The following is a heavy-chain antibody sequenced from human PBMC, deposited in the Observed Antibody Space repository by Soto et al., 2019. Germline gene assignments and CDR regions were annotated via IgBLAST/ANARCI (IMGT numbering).Heavy chain of an antibody. V-gene: IGHV4-4*02. CDR1: GGYISSSHW. Sequence: SETLSLTCAVSGGYISSSHWWSWVRQPPGKGLEWSGSIYHSGSTNYNPSLKSRVTISVDTSKNQFPLKLSSVTAADTAVYFCARLPGYCSGDSCRIDYWGQGTLVTVSS. CDR3: ARLPGYCSGDSCRIDY. CDR2: IYHSGST. D-gene: IGHD2-15*01. J-gene: IGHJ4*02.